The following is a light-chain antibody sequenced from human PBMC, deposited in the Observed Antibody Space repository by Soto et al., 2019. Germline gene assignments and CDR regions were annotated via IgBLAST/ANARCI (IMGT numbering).Light chain of an antibody. Sequence: EIVLTQSPGTLSLSPGEIATLSCRASQSVSSSYLAWYQQKPGQAPRLLIYDASIRATSIPDRFSGSGSGTDFILTISRLEPEDFAVFYCQQYGSSPFTFGQGTKLEIK. CDR3: QQYGSSPFT. V-gene: IGKV3-20*01. J-gene: IGKJ2*01. CDR1: QSVSSSY. CDR2: DAS.